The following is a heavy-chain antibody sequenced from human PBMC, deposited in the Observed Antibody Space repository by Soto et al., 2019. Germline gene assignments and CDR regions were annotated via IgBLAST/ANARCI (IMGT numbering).Heavy chain of an antibody. CDR2: INPKDGAT. J-gene: IGHJ5*02. V-gene: IGHV1-2*04. Sequence: QLQLVQSGAEGRRPGPSVRFSCKASGYSFIAYFINWLRQPPGQGLEWMGWINPKDGATKSAQKFQDWVTMTSDTSHTTAYLDLRYDGTAVYYCARGRKVVATPTRDDWLYSWGQGTRVTVSS. CDR1: GYSFIAYF. D-gene: IGHD2-21*02. CDR3: ARGRKVVATPTRDDWLYS.